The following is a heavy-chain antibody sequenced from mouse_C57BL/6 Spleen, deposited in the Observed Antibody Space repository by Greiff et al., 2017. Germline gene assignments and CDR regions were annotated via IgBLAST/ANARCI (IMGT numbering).Heavy chain of an antibody. J-gene: IGHJ4*01. V-gene: IGHV1-72*01. CDR2: IDPNSGGT. CDR1: GYTFTSYW. CDR3: ATIYYYGSSSDYYAMDY. Sequence: QVQLKQPGAELVKPGASVKLSCKASGYTFTSYWMHWVKQRPGRGLEWIGRIDPNSGGTKYNEKFKSKATLTVDKPSSTAYMQLSSLTSEDSAVYYCATIYYYGSSSDYYAMDYWGQGTSVTVSS. D-gene: IGHD1-1*01.